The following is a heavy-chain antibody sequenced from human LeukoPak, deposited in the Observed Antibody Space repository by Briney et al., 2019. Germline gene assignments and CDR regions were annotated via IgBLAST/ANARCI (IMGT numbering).Heavy chain of an antibody. V-gene: IGHV3-23*01. CDR3: AKTSGYSYGYFDY. Sequence: PGGSLRLSCAASGFTFSSYAMSWVRQAPGKGLEWVSAISGSGGSTYYADSVKGRFTISRDNSKNTLYLQMNSLRAGDTAVYYCAKTSGYSYGYFDYWGQGTLVTVSS. J-gene: IGHJ4*02. CDR2: ISGSGGST. CDR1: GFTFSSYA. D-gene: IGHD5-18*01.